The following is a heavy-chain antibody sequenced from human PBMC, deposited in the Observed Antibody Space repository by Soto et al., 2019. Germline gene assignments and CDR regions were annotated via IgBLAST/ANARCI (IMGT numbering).Heavy chain of an antibody. CDR1: GFSLTTSGMC. D-gene: IGHD2-15*01. CDR2: IDWGDDK. V-gene: IGHV2-70*01. Sequence: SGPTLVNPTQTLTLTCTFSGFSLTTSGMCVSWICQPPGKALEWLALIDWGDDKYYITSLKPRLTISKDTSKNQVVLTMTNMDPVDTATCYSAEATRSAAYWGQGTLVTVSS. J-gene: IGHJ4*02. CDR3: AEATRSAAY.